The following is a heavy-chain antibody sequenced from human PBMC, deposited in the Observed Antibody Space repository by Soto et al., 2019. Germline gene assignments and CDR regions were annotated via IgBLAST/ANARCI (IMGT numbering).Heavy chain of an antibody. CDR2: TYHRGST. J-gene: IGHJ4*02. V-gene: IGHV4-59*01. Sequence: PSETRSLTCSVSGVSISSYFWSWIRQPPGRGLEWIGYTYHRGSTNYSPSLKSRVAISLXXXEXXXXLKGXPXXASDTAVYYCARIGGYHGPLDYWGQGTPVT. CDR3: ARIGGYHGPLDY. CDR1: GVSISSYF. D-gene: IGHD3-16*02.